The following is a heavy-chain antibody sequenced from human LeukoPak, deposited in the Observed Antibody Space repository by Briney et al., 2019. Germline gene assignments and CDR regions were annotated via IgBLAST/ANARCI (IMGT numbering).Heavy chain of an antibody. CDR1: GFTFSSYS. J-gene: IGHJ6*03. V-gene: IGHV3-21*01. CDR2: ISSSSSYI. Sequence: GGSLRLSCAASGFTFSSYSMNWVRQAPGKGLEWVSSISSSSSYIYYADPVKGRFTISRDNAKNSLYLQMNSLRAEDTAVYYCARAAWDPTYYYYMDVWGKGTTVTISS. CDR3: ARAAWDPTYYYYMDV. D-gene: IGHD1-26*01.